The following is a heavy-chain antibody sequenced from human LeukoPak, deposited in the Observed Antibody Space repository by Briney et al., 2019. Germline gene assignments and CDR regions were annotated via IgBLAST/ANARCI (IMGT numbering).Heavy chain of an antibody. D-gene: IGHD5-12*01. V-gene: IGHV1-2*02. Sequence: WASVKVSCKTSGYTFTGYYMHWVRRAPGQGLEWMGWINPNSGGTNYAQKFQGRVTMTRDTSISTAYMELSRLRSDDTAVYYCARAWLRLNPYFDYWGQGTLVTVSS. CDR1: GYTFTGYY. CDR2: INPNSGGT. CDR3: ARAWLRLNPYFDY. J-gene: IGHJ4*02.